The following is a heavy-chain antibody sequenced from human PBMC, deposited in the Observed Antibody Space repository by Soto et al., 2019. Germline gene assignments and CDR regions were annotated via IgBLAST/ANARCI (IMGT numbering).Heavy chain of an antibody. J-gene: IGHJ6*02. CDR3: ARQVVGLVKTYYYYGMDV. V-gene: IGHV4-39*01. CDR1: GGSISSSSYY. CDR2: IYYSGST. D-gene: IGHD1-26*01. Sequence: SETLSLTCTVSGGSISSSSYYWGWIRQPPGKGLEWIGSIYYSGSTYYNPSLKSRVTISVDTSKNQFSLKLSSVTAADTAVYYCARQVVGLVKTYYYYGMDVWGQGTTVTVSS.